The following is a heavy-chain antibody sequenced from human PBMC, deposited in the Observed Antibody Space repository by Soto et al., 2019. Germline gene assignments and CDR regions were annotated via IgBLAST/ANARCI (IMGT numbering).Heavy chain of an antibody. CDR2: ISYDGNDK. V-gene: IGHV3-30-3*01. J-gene: IGHJ6*04. CDR1: GFSFRSFA. D-gene: IGHD3-10*01. CDR3: ARDGLSGRGPPYVMDA. Sequence: QVQLVESGGGVVQPGRSLRLSCAASGFSFRSFAIHWVRQAPGKGLEWVAVISYDGNDKNYAGSVKGRFTISRDNSKHPLYLQMNSLRAEDTAVYYCARDGLSGRGPPYVMDACGKGTTVTVSS.